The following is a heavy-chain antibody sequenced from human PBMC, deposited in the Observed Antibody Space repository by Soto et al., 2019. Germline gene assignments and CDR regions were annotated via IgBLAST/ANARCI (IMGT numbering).Heavy chain of an antibody. Sequence: SETLSLTCSVSGGSFSSDSFIWSWVRQFPGKGLEWIGYINYSGTTYYNPSLRSRITMSVDTSKNQFSLNLSSVTAADTAVYYCARDHKWDGMDVWGQGTTVTVSS. CDR3: ARDHKWDGMDV. CDR1: GGSFSSDSFI. D-gene: IGHD1-26*01. V-gene: IGHV4-31*03. J-gene: IGHJ6*02. CDR2: INYSGTT.